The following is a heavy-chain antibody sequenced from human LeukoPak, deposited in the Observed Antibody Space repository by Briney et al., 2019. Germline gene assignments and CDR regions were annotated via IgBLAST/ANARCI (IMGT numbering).Heavy chain of an antibody. Sequence: GGSLRLSCAASGFTFSSYGMSWVRQAPGKGLEWVSAISGSGGSTYYADSVKGRFTISRDNSKNTLYLQMNSLRAEDTAVYYCAKEVLLWFGESITDFDYWGQGTLVTVSS. V-gene: IGHV3-23*01. CDR2: ISGSGGST. D-gene: IGHD3-10*01. J-gene: IGHJ4*02. CDR1: GFTFSSYG. CDR3: AKEVLLWFGESITDFDY.